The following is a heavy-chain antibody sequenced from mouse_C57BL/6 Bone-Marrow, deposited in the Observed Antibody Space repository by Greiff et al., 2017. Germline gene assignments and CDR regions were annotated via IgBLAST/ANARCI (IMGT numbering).Heavy chain of an antibody. D-gene: IGHD4-1*01. CDR2: ISPVSGET. Sequence: VQLQQSGAELASPGASVPLSCKASGYTFTDPIMNWVKTRPGQGLEWIGRISPVSGETNYNQQCMGKATFSVDRSSSTVYMVLNSLTSEDPAVYYGGSELGPYYWGQGTTLTVSA. V-gene: IGHV1-11*01. CDR3: GSELGPYY. CDR1: GYTFTDPI. J-gene: IGHJ2*01.